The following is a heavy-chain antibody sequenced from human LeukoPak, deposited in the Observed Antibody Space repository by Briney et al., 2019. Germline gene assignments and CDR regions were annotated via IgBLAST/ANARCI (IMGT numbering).Heavy chain of an antibody. J-gene: IGHJ3*02. V-gene: IGHV1-18*01. Sequence: ASVKVSCKASGYTFTSYGISWVRQAPGQGLEWMGWISAYNGNTNYAQKLQGRVTMTTDTSTSTAYMELRSLRSDDTAVYYCARDTSIVVVTATHAFDIWGQGTMVTVSS. D-gene: IGHD2-21*02. CDR1: GYTFTSYG. CDR3: ARDTSIVVVTATHAFDI. CDR2: ISAYNGNT.